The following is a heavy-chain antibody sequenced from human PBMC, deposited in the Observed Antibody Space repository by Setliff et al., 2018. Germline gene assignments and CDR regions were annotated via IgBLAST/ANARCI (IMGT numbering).Heavy chain of an antibody. V-gene: IGHV4-34*01. CDR2: INHSGST. J-gene: IGHJ5*02. CDR1: SGSFSGYF. D-gene: IGHD2-2*01. Sequence: PSEPLSLTCAVYSGSFSGYFWSWIRQPPGKGLEWIGEINHSGSTNYNPSLKSRVTISVDTSKNQFSLKLSSVTAADTAVYYCARGIGGYCSSMSCSNESWPWGQGTLVTVSS. CDR3: ARGIGGYCSSMSCSNESWP.